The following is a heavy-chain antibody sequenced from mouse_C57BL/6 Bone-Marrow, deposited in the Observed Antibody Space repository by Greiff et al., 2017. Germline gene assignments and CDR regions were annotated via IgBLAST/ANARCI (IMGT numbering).Heavy chain of an antibody. V-gene: IGHV5-17*01. CDR1: GFTFSDYG. J-gene: IGHJ2*01. CDR3: ARKAAGGDY. CDR2: ISSGSSTI. Sequence: EVMLVVSGGGLVKPGGSLKLSCAASGFTFSDYGMHWVRQAPEKGLEWVAYISSGSSTIYYADTVKGRFTISRDNAKTALFLQMTSLRAEDTAMYYCARKAAGGDYWGQGTTLTVSS.